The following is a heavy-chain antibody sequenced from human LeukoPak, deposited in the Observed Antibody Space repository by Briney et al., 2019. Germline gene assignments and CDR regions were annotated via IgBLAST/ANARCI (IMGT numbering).Heavy chain of an antibody. CDR1: GFTFSSYR. CDR2: IKQDGSEK. Sequence: GGSLRLSCAASGFTFSSYRMSWVRQAPGKGLEWVANIKQDGSEKYYVDSVKGRFTISRDNAKNSLYLQMNSLRAEDTAVYYCAREAVPIAALSHWGQGTLVTVSS. D-gene: IGHD6-6*01. CDR3: AREAVPIAALSH. V-gene: IGHV3-7*01. J-gene: IGHJ4*02.